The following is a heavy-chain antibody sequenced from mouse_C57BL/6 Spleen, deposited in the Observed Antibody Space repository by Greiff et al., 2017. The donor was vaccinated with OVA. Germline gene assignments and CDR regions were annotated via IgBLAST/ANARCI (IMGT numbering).Heavy chain of an antibody. CDR2: IDPSDSYT. J-gene: IGHJ4*01. D-gene: IGHD2-3*01. V-gene: IGHV1-50*01. CDR3: ARKDGYYFYAMDY. Sequence: QVHVKQPGAELVKPGASVKLSCKASGYTFTSYWMQWVKQRPGQGLEWIGEIDPSDSYTNYNQKFKGKATLTVDTSSSTAYMQLSSLTSEDSAVYYCARKDGYYFYAMDYWGQGTSVTVSS. CDR1: GYTFTSYW.